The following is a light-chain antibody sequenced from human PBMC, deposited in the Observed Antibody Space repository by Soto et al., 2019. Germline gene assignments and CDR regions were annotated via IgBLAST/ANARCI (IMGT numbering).Light chain of an antibody. Sequence: EMVMTQSPATLSVSPGERVTLSCRASQSVSSDLAWYQQKPGQAPRLLIYGASSRATGIPDRFSGSGSGTDFTLTIARLEPEDFAVYYCQQYGDSPRTFGQGTRLEIK. J-gene: IGKJ5*01. CDR3: QQYGDSPRT. CDR2: GAS. V-gene: IGKV3-20*01. CDR1: QSVSSD.